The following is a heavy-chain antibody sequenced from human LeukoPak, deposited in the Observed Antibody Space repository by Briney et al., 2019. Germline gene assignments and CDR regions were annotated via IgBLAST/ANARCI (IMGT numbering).Heavy chain of an antibody. V-gene: IGHV4-34*01. CDR3: AAPGGATVPYYYYGMDV. CDR1: GGSFSGYY. D-gene: IGHD1-26*01. J-gene: IGHJ6*02. CDR2: INHSGST. Sequence: SETLSLTCAVYGGSFSGYYWSWIRQPPGKGLEWIGEINHSGSTNYNPSLKSRVTISVDTPKNQFSLKLSSVTAADTAVYYCAAPGGATVPYYYYGMDVWGQGTTVTVSS.